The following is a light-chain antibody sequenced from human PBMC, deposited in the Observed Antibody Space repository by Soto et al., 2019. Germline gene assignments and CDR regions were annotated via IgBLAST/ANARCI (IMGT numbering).Light chain of an antibody. CDR3: CSYAGTYTLV. Sequence: QSALTQPRSVSGSPGQAVTISCTGSSSDVGGYDFVSWYQQHPGKAPKLMISDVSERPSGVTDRFSGSKSANTASLTISGLQAEDEADYYCCSYAGTYTLVFGGGTKLTVL. CDR2: DVS. J-gene: IGLJ3*02. V-gene: IGLV2-11*01. CDR1: SSDVGGYDF.